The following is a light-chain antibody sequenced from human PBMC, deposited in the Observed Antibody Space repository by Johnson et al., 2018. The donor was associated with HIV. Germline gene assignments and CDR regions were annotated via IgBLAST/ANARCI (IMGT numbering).Light chain of an antibody. V-gene: IGLV1-51*02. CDR2: ENN. J-gene: IGLJ1*01. CDR3: GTWDSSLSAYNYV. Sequence: QSVLTQPPSVSAAPGQKVTVSCSGSSSNIGNNYVSWYQQLPGTAPKLLIYENNKRPSGIPDRFSGSKSGTSATLGITGLQTGDDADYYCGTWDSSLSAYNYVFGTGTKVTVL. CDR1: SSNIGNNY.